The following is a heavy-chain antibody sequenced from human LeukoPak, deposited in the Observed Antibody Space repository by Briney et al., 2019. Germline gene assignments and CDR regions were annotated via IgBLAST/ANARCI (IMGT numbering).Heavy chain of an antibody. V-gene: IGHV4-30-4*08. J-gene: IGHJ5*02. CDR1: GGSISGGNYY. Sequence: SETLSLTCTVSGGSISGGNYYWSWIRQPPGKGLEWIGYIYYSGSTYYNPSLKSRLTISVDTSKNQFSLKLSSVTAADTAVYYCARYGGDSEGNWFDPWGQRTLVTVSS. D-gene: IGHD4-23*01. CDR2: IYYSGST. CDR3: ARYGGDSEGNWFDP.